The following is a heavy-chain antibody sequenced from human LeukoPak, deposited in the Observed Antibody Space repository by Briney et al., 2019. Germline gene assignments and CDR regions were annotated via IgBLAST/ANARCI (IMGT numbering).Heavy chain of an antibody. J-gene: IGHJ3*02. CDR2: ISSRSATI. Sequence: GGSLRLSCAASGFTFSSYSMNWVRQAPGKGLEWVSYISSRSATIYYADSVKGRFTISRDNAKNSLYLQMNSLRAEDTAVYYCARVPMVRGVYDAFDIWGQGTMVTVSS. CDR3: ARVPMVRGVYDAFDI. CDR1: GFTFSSYS. V-gene: IGHV3-48*01. D-gene: IGHD3-10*01.